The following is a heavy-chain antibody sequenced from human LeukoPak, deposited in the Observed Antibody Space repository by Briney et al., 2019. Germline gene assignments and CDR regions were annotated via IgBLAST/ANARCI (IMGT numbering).Heavy chain of an antibody. J-gene: IGHJ4*02. CDR2: IWYDGSEQ. Sequence: GRSLRLSCAASGFTFSTYAIHWVRQAPGKGLEWVAVIWYDGSEQYYADSVKGRFIISRDNSKSTSDLQMNSLRAEDTAVYYCARDTGGSSLDYWGQGTLVTVSS. CDR3: ARDTGGSSLDY. CDR1: GFTFSTYA. D-gene: IGHD2-2*01. V-gene: IGHV3-33*01.